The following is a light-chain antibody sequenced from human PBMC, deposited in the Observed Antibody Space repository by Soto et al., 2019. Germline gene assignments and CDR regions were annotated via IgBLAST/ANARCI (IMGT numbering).Light chain of an antibody. CDR2: GAS. J-gene: IGKJ1*01. CDR3: QQYGSSPPWT. Sequence: EIVLTQSPGTLSLSPGERATLSCRASQSVRSSYLAWYQHKPGQAPRLLMYGASSRATGIPDRFSGSGSGSDFTLTISRLEPEDFAVYYCQQYGSSPPWTFGQGTKVDIX. CDR1: QSVRSSY. V-gene: IGKV3-20*01.